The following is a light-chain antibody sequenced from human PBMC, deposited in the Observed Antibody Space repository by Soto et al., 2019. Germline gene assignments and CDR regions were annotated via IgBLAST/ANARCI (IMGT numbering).Light chain of an antibody. Sequence: QAVVTQPPSASGTPGRRVTISCSGSSSNIGSNSVNWYQLLPGTAPKLLIYSNNYRPSGVPDRFSGSKSGTSASLAISGLQSEDETDYYCAAWDDGLHGWVFGGGTKLTVL. CDR3: AAWDDGLHGWV. J-gene: IGLJ3*02. CDR2: SNN. V-gene: IGLV1-44*01. CDR1: SSNIGSNS.